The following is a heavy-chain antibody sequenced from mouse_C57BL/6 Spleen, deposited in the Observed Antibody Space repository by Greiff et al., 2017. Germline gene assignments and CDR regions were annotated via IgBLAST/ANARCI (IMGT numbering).Heavy chain of an antibody. CDR3: ARHSLTGAWFAY. V-gene: IGHV5-6*01. J-gene: IGHJ3*01. Sequence: EVQLQQSGGDLVKPGGSLKLSCAASGFTFSSYGMSWVRQTPDKRLEWVATISSGGSYTYYPDSVKGRFTISRDNAKNTLYLQMSSLKSEDTAMYYCARHSLTGAWFAYWGQGTLVTVSA. CDR1: GFTFSSYG. CDR2: ISSGGSYT. D-gene: IGHD4-1*01.